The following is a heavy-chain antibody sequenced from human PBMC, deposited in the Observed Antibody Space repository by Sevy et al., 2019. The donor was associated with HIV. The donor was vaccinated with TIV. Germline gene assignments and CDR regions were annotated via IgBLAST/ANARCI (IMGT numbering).Heavy chain of an antibody. V-gene: IGHV3-23*01. Sequence: GGSLRLSCAASGFTFSSYAMSWVRQAPGEGLEWVSAISGSGGSTYYADSVKGRFTISRDNSKNTLYLQMNSLRAEDTAVYYCAKESAYYDSSGYYTDGGYFDYWGQGTLVTVSS. CDR3: AKESAYYDSSGYYTDGGYFDY. D-gene: IGHD3-22*01. CDR2: ISGSGGST. J-gene: IGHJ4*02. CDR1: GFTFSSYA.